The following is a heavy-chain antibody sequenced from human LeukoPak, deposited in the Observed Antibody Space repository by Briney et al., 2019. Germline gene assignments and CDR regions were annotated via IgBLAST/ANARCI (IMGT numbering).Heavy chain of an antibody. D-gene: IGHD3-22*01. CDR1: GFTFSSYA. CDR3: ASRKVVTPDAFDV. V-gene: IGHV3-21*01. CDR2: ISSDSTYI. Sequence: GGSPRLSCAASGFTFSSYAMNWVRQAPGKGLEWVSSISSDSTYIFYADSLKGRFTISRDNAKNSLYLQLNSLRPEDTAVYYCASRKVVTPDAFDVWGQGTMVTISS. J-gene: IGHJ3*01.